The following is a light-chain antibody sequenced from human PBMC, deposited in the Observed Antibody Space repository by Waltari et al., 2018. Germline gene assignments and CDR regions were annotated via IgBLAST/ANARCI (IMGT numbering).Light chain of an antibody. CDR2: EAS. V-gene: IGKV1-5*03. CDR1: QSINSR. Sequence: DIQMTQSPSTLSASVGDRVTITCRASQSINSRVAWLQQKPGKAPKLLIYEASSLESGVPSRCSGSGSGTYFTLTISSLQPDDFATYYCQQYYIYWTFGQGTKLEIK. CDR3: QQYYIYWT. J-gene: IGKJ1*01.